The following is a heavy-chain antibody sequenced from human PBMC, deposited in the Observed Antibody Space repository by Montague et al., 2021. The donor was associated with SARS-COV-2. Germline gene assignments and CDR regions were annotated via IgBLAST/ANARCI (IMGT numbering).Heavy chain of an antibody. V-gene: IGHV3-7*01. CDR2: NEK. D-gene: IGHD2-2*01. CDR3: ARDSFVVVPAASNYYYYYGMDV. J-gene: IGHJ6*02. Sequence: NEKYYVDSVKGRFTISRDNAKKSLYLHMNSLRAEDTAVYYCARDSFVVVPAASNYYYYYGMDVWGQGTTVTVSS.